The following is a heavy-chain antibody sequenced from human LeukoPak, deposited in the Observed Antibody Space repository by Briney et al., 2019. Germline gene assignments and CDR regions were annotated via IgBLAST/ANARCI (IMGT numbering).Heavy chain of an antibody. V-gene: IGHV1-2*04. Sequence: ASLKVSCKASGCTFTGYYMHWVRQAPGQGLEWMGWINPNSGGTNYAQKFQGWVTMTRDTSISTAYMELSRLRSDDTAVYYCARGSLPAAMEPDLTYWGQGTLVSVSS. CDR1: GCTFTGYY. D-gene: IGHD2-2*01. CDR2: INPNSGGT. CDR3: ARGSLPAAMEPDLTY. J-gene: IGHJ4*02.